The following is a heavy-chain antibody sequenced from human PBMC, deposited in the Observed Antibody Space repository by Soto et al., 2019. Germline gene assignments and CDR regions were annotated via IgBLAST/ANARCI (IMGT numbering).Heavy chain of an antibody. D-gene: IGHD3-10*01. J-gene: IGHJ4*02. CDR2: IYYSRST. CDR1: GGSISSSNYY. CDR3: ARQEEYYGSGSYLDY. Sequence: SETLSLTCTVSGGSISSSNYYWGWIRQPPGKGLEWIGSIYYSRSTYYNPSLKSRVTISVDTSKNQFSLKLSSVTAADTAVYYCARQEEYYGSGSYLDYWGQGTLVTVSS. V-gene: IGHV4-39*01.